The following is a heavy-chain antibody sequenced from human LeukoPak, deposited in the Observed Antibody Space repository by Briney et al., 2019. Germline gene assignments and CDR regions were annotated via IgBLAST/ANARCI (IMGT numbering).Heavy chain of an antibody. CDR2: IIPIFGTA. V-gene: IGHV1-69*05. J-gene: IGHJ4*02. D-gene: IGHD1-20*01. CDR3: ARGYSEGNWNDGIFDY. Sequence: ASVKVPCKASGGTFSSYAISWVRQAPGQGLEWMGGIIPIFGTANYAQKFQGRVTITTDESTSTAYMELSSLRSEDTAVYYCARGYSEGNWNDGIFDYWGQGTLVTVSS. CDR1: GGTFSSYA.